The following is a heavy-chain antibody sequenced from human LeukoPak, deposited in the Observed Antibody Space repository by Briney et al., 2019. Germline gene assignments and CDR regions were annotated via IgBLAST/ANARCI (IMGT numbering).Heavy chain of an antibody. V-gene: IGHV3-23*01. D-gene: IGHD3-22*01. CDR2: ISGSGGSA. CDR3: AKQGGDFYDTSGKGFDY. J-gene: IGHJ4*02. CDR1: GFTFSSYA. Sequence: GGSLRLSCAASGFTFSSYAMSWVRQAPGKGLEWVSAISGSGGSAYYADSVKGRFTFSRDNSKNTLYLQMNSLTAVDTAIYYCAKQGGDFYDTSGKGFDYWGQGTLVTVSS.